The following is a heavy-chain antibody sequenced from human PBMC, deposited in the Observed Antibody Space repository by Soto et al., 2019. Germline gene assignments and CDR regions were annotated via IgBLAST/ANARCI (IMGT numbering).Heavy chain of an antibody. CDR2: ISAYNGNT. J-gene: IGHJ5*02. CDR3: ARGGCSGGSCYDWFDP. V-gene: IGHV1-18*01. Sequence: ASVTVSCQASGYTFTSYGISWVRQAPGQGLEWMGWISAYNGNTNYAQKLQGRVTMTTDTSTSTAYMELRSLRSDDTAVYYCARGGCSGGSCYDWFDPWGQGTLVTVSS. D-gene: IGHD2-15*01. CDR1: GYTFTSYG.